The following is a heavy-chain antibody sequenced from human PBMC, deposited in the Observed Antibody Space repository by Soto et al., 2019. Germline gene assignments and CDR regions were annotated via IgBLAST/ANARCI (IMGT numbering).Heavy chain of an antibody. CDR3: ARDRIVVAAYYYNYGMDV. CDR1: GFTFSSYG. J-gene: IGHJ6*02. D-gene: IGHD6-19*01. CDR2: IWYDGSNK. V-gene: IGHV3-33*01. Sequence: QVQLVESGGGVVQPGTSLRLSCTASGFTFSSYGMHWVRQAPGKGLEWVAVIWYDGSNKYYADSVEGRFTISRDNSKNTLYMQMNSLRAEDTAVYYCARDRIVVAAYYYNYGMDVWGQGTMVTVSS.